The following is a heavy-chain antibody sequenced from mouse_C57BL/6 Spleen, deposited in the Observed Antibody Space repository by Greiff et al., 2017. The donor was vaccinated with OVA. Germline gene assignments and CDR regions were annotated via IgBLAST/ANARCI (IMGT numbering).Heavy chain of an antibody. CDR3: AVSTMVTTRNFDY. J-gene: IGHJ2*01. D-gene: IGHD2-2*01. V-gene: IGHV1-61*01. CDR2: IYPSDSET. CDR1: GYTFTSYW. Sequence: QVQLQQSGAELVRPGSSVKLSCKASGYTFTSYWMDWVKQRPGQGLEWIGNIYPSDSETHYNQKFKDKATLTVDKSSSTAYMQLSSLTSEDSAVYYCAVSTMVTTRNFDYWGQGTTLTVSS.